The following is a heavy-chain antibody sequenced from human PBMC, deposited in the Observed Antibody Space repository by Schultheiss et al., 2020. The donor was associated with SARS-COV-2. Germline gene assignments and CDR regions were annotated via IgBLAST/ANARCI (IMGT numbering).Heavy chain of an antibody. J-gene: IGHJ1*01. V-gene: IGHV4-34*01. CDR3: ASTSDIVVAVATM. CDR1: GGSFSGYY. Sequence: GSLRLSCAVYGGSFSGYYWSWIRQPPGKGLEWIGEINHSGSTNYNPPLKSRVTISADTSKNQFSLKLRSVTATDTAVYYCASTSDIVVAVATMWGQGTLVTVSS. CDR2: INHSGST. D-gene: IGHD2-15*01.